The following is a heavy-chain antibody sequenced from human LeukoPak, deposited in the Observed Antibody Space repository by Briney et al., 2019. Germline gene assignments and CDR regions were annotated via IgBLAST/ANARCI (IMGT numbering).Heavy chain of an antibody. CDR2: VYYIGNT. V-gene: IGHV4-59*01. CDR3: ARVRDRGYRPYFDY. J-gene: IGHJ4*02. Sequence: PSETLSLPCTVSGGSISSFYWSWVRQPPGKGVEWVGYVYYIGNTNYNPSLKSRVTVSVDTSKNQFSLKLSSVTAADAAVYCCARVRDRGYRPYFDYWGQGTLVTVS. CDR1: GGSISSFY. D-gene: IGHD5-18*01.